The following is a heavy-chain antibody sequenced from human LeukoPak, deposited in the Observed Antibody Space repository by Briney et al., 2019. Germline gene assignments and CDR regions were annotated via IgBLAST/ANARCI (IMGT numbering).Heavy chain of an antibody. CDR3: ARAHVTTVV. CDR1: GGSFSGYY. CDR2: INHSGST. Sequence: SETLSLTCAVYGGSFSGYYWSWIRQPPGKGLEWIGEINHSGSTNYNPSLKSRATISVDTSKNQFSLKLSSVTAADTAVYYCARAHVTTVVWGQGTLVTVSS. J-gene: IGHJ4*02. D-gene: IGHD4-11*01. V-gene: IGHV4-34*01.